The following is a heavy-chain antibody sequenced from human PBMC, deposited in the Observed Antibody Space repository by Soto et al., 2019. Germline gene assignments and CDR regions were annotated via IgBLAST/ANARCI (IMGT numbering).Heavy chain of an antibody. J-gene: IGHJ4*02. CDR2: INAGNGNT. D-gene: IGHD4-17*01. Sequence: ASVKVSCKASGYTFTSYAMHWVRQAPGQRLEWMGWINAGNGNTKYSQKFQGRVTITRDTSASTAYMELRSLRSDDTAVYYCARGISSGDYDYWGQGTLVTVSS. CDR1: GYTFTSYA. V-gene: IGHV1-3*01. CDR3: ARGISSGDYDY.